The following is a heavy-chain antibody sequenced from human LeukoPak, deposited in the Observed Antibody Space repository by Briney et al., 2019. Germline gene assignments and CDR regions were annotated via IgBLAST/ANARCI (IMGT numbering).Heavy chain of an antibody. D-gene: IGHD3-10*01. CDR3: AKDLKGYYGSGSYPH. CDR2: ISGSGGST. CDR1: GFTFSSYA. Sequence: PGGSLRLSCAASGFTFSSYAMSWVRQAPGKGLEWVSAISGSGGSTFYTDSVKGRFTISRDNSKNTLYLQMNSLRAEDTAVYYRAKDLKGYYGSGSYPHWGQGTLVTVSS. V-gene: IGHV3-23*01. J-gene: IGHJ4*02.